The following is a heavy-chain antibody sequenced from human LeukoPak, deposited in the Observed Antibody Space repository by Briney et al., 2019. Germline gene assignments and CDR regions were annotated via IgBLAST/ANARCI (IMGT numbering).Heavy chain of an antibody. V-gene: IGHV4-34*01. J-gene: IGHJ3*02. D-gene: IGHD6-6*01. CDR3: ARVEDRGSSGRLGAFDI. Sequence: SETLSLTCAVYGGSLSGYYWSWIRQPPGKGLEWIGEINHSGSTNYNPSLKSRVTISVDTSKNQFSLKLSSVTAADTAVYYCARVEDRGSSGRLGAFDIWGQGTMVTVSS. CDR2: INHSGST. CDR1: GGSLSGYY.